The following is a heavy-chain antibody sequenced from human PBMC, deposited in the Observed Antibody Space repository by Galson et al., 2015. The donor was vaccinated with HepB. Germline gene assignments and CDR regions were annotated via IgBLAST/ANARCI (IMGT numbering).Heavy chain of an antibody. CDR2: INPNSGGT. CDR1: GYTFTGYY. V-gene: IGHV1-2*02. CDR3: ARDRDRSGSYSFDY. Sequence: SCKASGYTFTGYYMHWVRQAPGQGLEWMGWINPNSGGTNFAQKFQGRVTMTRDTSISTAYMELSRLTSDDTAVYYCARDRDRSGSYSFDYWGQGTLVTVSS. D-gene: IGHD1-26*01. J-gene: IGHJ4*02.